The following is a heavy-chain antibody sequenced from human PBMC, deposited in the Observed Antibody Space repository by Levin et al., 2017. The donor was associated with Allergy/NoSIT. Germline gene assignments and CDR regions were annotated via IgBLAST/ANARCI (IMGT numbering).Heavy chain of an antibody. CDR2: SKGKNDGGTT. CDR1: GFTVNTAW. D-gene: IGHD1-1*01. V-gene: IGHV3-15*01. J-gene: IGHJ3*02. CDR3: TVQGTTGAADDAFDI. Sequence: PGGSLRLSCAGSGFTVNTAWISWVRQAPGKGLEWVGRSKGKNDGGTTHYAAPVKGRFTISREDSKNMVFLQMSSLKTEDTALYYCTVQGTTGAADDAFDICGQGTMVTVSS.